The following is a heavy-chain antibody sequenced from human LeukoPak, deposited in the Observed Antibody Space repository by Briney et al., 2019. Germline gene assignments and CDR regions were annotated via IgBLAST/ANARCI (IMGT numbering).Heavy chain of an antibody. Sequence: SEALSLTCTVSGYSISSGFYWGWIRQPPGKGLEWIGNIYHSGITYYNPSLKSRVTISVDTSKNQFSLKLSSVTAADTAVYYCARDTGFTMSQGDHPFDYWGQGTLVTVSS. V-gene: IGHV4-38-2*02. CDR2: IYHSGIT. CDR1: GYSISSGFY. D-gene: IGHD3-22*01. CDR3: ARDTGFTMSQGDHPFDY. J-gene: IGHJ4*02.